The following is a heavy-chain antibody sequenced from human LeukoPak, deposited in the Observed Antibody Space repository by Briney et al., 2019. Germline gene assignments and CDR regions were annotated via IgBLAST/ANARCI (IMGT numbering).Heavy chain of an antibody. D-gene: IGHD3-22*01. CDR1: GFTFDDYG. CDR2: INWNGGST. CDR3: ARGPGPYDSSGYIDDY. V-gene: IGHV3-20*04. J-gene: IGHJ4*02. Sequence: GGSLRLSCAASGFTFDDYGMSWVRHAPGKGLEWVSGINWNGGSTGYADSVKGRFTISRDNAKNSLYLQMNSLRAEDTAVYYCARGPGPYDSSGYIDDYWGQGTLVTVSS.